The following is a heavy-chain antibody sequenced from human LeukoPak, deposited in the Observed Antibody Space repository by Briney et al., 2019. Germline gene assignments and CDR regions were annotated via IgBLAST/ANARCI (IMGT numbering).Heavy chain of an antibody. D-gene: IGHD3-22*01. CDR2: ISWNSGSI. CDR3: AKDNYYDSSGYYLGAFDI. J-gene: IGHJ3*02. CDR1: GFTFDDYA. Sequence: GGSLRLSCAASGFTFDDYAMHWVRQAPGKGLEWVSGISWNSGSIGYADSVKGRFTISRDNAKNSLYLQMNSLRAEDTALYYCAKDNYYDSSGYYLGAFDIWGQGTMVTVSS. V-gene: IGHV3-9*01.